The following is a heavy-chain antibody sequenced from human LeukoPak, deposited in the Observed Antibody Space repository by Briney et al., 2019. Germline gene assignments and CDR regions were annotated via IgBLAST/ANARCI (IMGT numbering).Heavy chain of an antibody. J-gene: IGHJ6*03. CDR3: ARRRIVVVPAANLGDYYYYYYMDV. CDR1: GYSFTSYW. D-gene: IGHD2-2*01. V-gene: IGHV5-51*01. CDR2: TYPGDSDT. Sequence: PGESLKISCKGSGYSFTSYWIGCVRQMPGKDLEWMGITYPGDSDTRYSPSFQGQVTISADKSFSTASLQWSSQKASDTAMYYCARRRIVVVPAANLGDYYYYYYMDVWGKGTTVTISS.